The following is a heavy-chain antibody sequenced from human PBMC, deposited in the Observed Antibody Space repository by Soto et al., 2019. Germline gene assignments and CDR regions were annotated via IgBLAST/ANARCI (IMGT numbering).Heavy chain of an antibody. CDR3: ARDDEGYGMDV. J-gene: IGHJ6*02. CDR1: GFTFSSYG. V-gene: IGHV3-33*01. Sequence: LSLTCAASGFTFSSYGMHWVRQAPGKGLEWVAVIWYDGSNKYYADSVKGRFTISRDNSKNTLYLQMNSLRAEDTAVYYCARDDEGYGMDVWGQGTTVTVSS. CDR2: IWYDGSNK.